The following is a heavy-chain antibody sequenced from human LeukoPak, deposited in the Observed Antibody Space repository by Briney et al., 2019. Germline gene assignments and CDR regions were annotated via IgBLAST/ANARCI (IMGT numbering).Heavy chain of an antibody. V-gene: IGHV1-2*02. CDR1: GYTFTGYY. CDR2: INPNSGGT. J-gene: IGHJ5*02. CDR3: ARGPIDYYDSSGYWKSDNWFDP. D-gene: IGHD3-22*01. Sequence: GASVKVSCKASGYTFTGYYMHWVRQAPGQGLEWMGWINPNSGGTNYAQKFQGRVTMTRDTSISTAYMELSRLRSDDTAVYYCARGPIDYYDSSGYWKSDNWFDPWGQGTLVTVSS.